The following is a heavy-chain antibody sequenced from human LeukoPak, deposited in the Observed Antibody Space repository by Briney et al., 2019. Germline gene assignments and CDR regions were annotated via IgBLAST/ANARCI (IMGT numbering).Heavy chain of an antibody. V-gene: IGHV4-38-2*02. CDR2: IYHSGST. CDR3: AGRAYSSLDY. Sequence: SETLSLTCTVSGYSISSGYYWGWIRQPPGKGLEWIGSIYHSGSTYYNPSLKSRVTISVDTSKNQFSLKLSSVTAADTAVYYCAGRAYSSLDYWGQGTLVTVSS. D-gene: IGHD6-13*01. J-gene: IGHJ4*02. CDR1: GYSISSGYY.